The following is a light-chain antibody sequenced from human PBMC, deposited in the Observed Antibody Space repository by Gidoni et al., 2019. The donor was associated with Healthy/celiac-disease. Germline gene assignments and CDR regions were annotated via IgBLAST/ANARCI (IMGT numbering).Light chain of an antibody. CDR3: MIWHSSAWV. J-gene: IGLJ3*02. CDR2: YKSDSDK. CDR1: SGINVGTYR. V-gene: IGLV5-45*02. Sequence: QAVLTQPSSLSASPGASASLTCTLRSGINVGTYRIYWYQQKPGSPPQYLLRYKSDSDKQQGSGVPSRCSGSKDASTNAGIFLISGLQSEDEAYYYCMIWHSSAWVFGGGTKLTVL.